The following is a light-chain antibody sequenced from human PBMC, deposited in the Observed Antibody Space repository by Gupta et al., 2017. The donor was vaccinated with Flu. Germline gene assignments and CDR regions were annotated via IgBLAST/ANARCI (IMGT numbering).Light chain of an antibody. CDR2: DTN. CDR3: LPDCGCTQHV. Sequence: TVVTPEPSLTVSPGGTVTLPCASSTGAVPSGYYPNCFQPQPGRAPRALIYDTNNRPAGTPARFSASCPGGTAALTLSRAQPEDEAEYYCLPDCGCTQHVFGTGTKVTVL. CDR1: TGAVPSGYY. V-gene: IGLV7-43*01. J-gene: IGLJ1*01.